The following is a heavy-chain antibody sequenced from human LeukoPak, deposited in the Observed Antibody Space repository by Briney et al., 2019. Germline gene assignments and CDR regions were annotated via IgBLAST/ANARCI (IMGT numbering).Heavy chain of an antibody. Sequence: GGSLRLSCAASGFTFSNYAMSWVRQAPGKGLEWVSAISGSGGSTYYADSVKGRFTISRDNSKNTLYLQMNSLRAEDTAVYYCAKDPLAYCGGDCPPGDGMDVWGQGTTVTVSS. CDR1: GFTFSNYA. CDR3: AKDPLAYCGGDCPPGDGMDV. CDR2: ISGSGGST. V-gene: IGHV3-23*01. D-gene: IGHD2-21*02. J-gene: IGHJ6*02.